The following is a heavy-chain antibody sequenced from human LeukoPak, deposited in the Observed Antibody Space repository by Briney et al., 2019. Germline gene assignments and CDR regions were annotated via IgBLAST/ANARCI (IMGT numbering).Heavy chain of an antibody. CDR3: AKVKDYDSSGPIDY. Sequence: GGSLRLSCAASGFTFSSYAMSWVRQAPGKGLEWVSAISGSGGSTYYADSVKGRFTISRDNSKNTLYLQMNSLRAEDTAVYYCAKVKDYDSSGPIDYWGQGTQVTVSS. CDR2: ISGSGGST. J-gene: IGHJ4*02. V-gene: IGHV3-23*01. D-gene: IGHD3-22*01. CDR1: GFTFSSYA.